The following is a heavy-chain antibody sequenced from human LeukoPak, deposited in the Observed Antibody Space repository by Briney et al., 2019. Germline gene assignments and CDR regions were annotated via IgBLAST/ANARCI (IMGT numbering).Heavy chain of an antibody. CDR3: AKDTVDYSNSWYFDY. J-gene: IGHJ4*02. D-gene: IGHD4-11*01. V-gene: IGHV3-23*01. CDR1: GFTFSSYA. CDR2: ISGSGGST. Sequence: GGSLRLSCAASGFTFSSYAMSWVRQAPGKGLEWVSAISGSGGSTYYADSVKGRFTISRDNSKNTLYLQMNSLGAEDTAVYYCAKDTVDYSNSWYFDYWGQGTLVTVSS.